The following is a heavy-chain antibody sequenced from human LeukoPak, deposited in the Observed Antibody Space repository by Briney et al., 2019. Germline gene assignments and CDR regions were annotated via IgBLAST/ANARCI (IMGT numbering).Heavy chain of an antibody. CDR1: GSTFGDYA. V-gene: IGHV3-49*04. CDR3: TRDRGYSSGWYTDAFDI. D-gene: IGHD6-19*01. CDR2: IRSKAYGGTT. Sequence: GGSLRLSCTASGSTFGDYARSWVRQAPGKGLEWVGFIRSKAYGGTTEYAASVKGRFTISRDDSKSIAYLQMNSLKTEDTAVYYCTRDRGYSSGWYTDAFDIWGQGTMVTVSS. J-gene: IGHJ3*02.